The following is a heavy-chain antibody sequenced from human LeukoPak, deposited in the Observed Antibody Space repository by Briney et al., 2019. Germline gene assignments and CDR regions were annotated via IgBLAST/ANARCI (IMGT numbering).Heavy chain of an antibody. CDR3: AREGGHSI. Sequence: SETLSLTCAVYGGSFSGYYWSWIRQPPGKGLEWIGGINHSGSTNYNPSLKSRVTISVDTSKNQFSLKLSSVTAADTAVYYCAREGGHSIWGQGTMVTVSS. CDR2: INHSGST. D-gene: IGHD2-15*01. V-gene: IGHV4-34*01. CDR1: GGSFSGYY. J-gene: IGHJ3*02.